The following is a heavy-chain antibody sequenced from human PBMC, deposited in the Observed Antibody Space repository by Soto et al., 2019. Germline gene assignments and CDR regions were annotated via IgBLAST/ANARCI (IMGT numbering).Heavy chain of an antibody. V-gene: IGHV3-23*01. CDR1: GFTFSSYA. D-gene: IGHD3-3*01. CDR2: ISGSGGST. J-gene: IGHJ4*02. CDR3: ARRTYYDFWSGYLH. Sequence: EVQLLESRGGLVQPGGSLRLSCAASGFTFSSYAMSWVRQAPGKGLEWVSAISGSGGSTYYADSVKGRFTISRDNSKNTLYLQMNSLRAEDTAVYYCARRTYYDFWSGYLHWGQGTLVTVSS.